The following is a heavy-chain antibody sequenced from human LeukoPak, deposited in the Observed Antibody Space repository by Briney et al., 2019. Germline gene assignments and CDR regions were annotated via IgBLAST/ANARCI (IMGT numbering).Heavy chain of an antibody. Sequence: PGGSLRLSCAASGFTFSSYAMGWVRQAPGKGLEWVSAISDSGGSTYYADSVKGRFTISRDNSKNTLYLQMNSLRAEDTAVYYCAKGPREYYDSSGYYFDYWGQGTLVTVSS. CDR2: ISDSGGST. V-gene: IGHV3-23*01. CDR3: AKGPREYYDSSGYYFDY. J-gene: IGHJ4*02. CDR1: GFTFSSYA. D-gene: IGHD3-22*01.